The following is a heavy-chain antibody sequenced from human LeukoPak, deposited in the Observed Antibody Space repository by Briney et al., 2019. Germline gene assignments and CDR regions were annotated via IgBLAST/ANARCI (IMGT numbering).Heavy chain of an antibody. J-gene: IGHJ3*02. CDR1: GYTFTSHG. Sequence: ASVKVSCKASGYTFTSHGISWVRQAPGQGLEWVAWISAYIGNTNYAQTLHGRVTVTAHTSTSTDYMELRSLRSDDTAGYYCARDYYDSSGGRAFDIWGQGTMVTVSS. CDR2: ISAYIGNT. CDR3: ARDYYDSSGGRAFDI. V-gene: IGHV1-18*01. D-gene: IGHD3-22*01.